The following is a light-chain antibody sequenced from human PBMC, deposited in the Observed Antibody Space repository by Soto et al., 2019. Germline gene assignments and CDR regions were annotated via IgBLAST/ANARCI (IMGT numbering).Light chain of an antibody. Sequence: EIVLTQSPATLSLSPGERATLSCRASQSVSSYLAWYQQKPGQAPRLLIYDASNIATGIPARFSGSGSGTDFTLTISSLEPEDFAVYYCHQRSNWPPLTFGGGTKVEIK. CDR3: HQRSNWPPLT. J-gene: IGKJ4*01. V-gene: IGKV3-11*01. CDR2: DAS. CDR1: QSVSSY.